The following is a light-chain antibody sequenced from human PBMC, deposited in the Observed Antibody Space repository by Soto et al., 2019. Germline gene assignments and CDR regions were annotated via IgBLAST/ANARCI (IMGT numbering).Light chain of an antibody. CDR1: QSVSSSY. CDR2: RTS. Sequence: EIVLTQSPGTLSLSPGERATLSCRASQSVSSSYLAWYQQKPGQAPRLLIYRTSNRATGIPDRFSGSGSGTEFTITISRLEPEDFAVYWCQQYDSSPRTFGQGTKVEIK. J-gene: IGKJ1*01. CDR3: QQYDSSPRT. V-gene: IGKV3-20*01.